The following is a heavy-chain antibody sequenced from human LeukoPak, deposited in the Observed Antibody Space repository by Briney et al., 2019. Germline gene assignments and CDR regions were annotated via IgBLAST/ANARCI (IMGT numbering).Heavy chain of an antibody. D-gene: IGHD3-16*01. Sequence: SETLSLTCTVSGGSISSYYWSWIRQPPGKGLEWIGYISYSGSTNYNPSLKSRLTISLDTSKRQFSLNLNSVTVADTAPYYCARDYGGGLYQIDYWGQGTLVTVSS. CDR1: GGSISSYY. CDR2: ISYSGST. V-gene: IGHV4-59*12. J-gene: IGHJ4*02. CDR3: ARDYGGGLYQIDY.